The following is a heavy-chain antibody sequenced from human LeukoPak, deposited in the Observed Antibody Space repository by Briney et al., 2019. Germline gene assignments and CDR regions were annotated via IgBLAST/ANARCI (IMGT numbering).Heavy chain of an antibody. CDR3: ARRGDAWQILYSFDV. CDR2: IYTSGST. CDR1: GGSISSYY. V-gene: IGHV4-4*07. Sequence: PSETLSLTCTVSGGSISSYYWSWIRQPAGKGLEWIGRIYTSGSTNYNPSLKSRVTMSVDTSKNQFSLNLASVTAADTAVYYCARRGDAWQILYSFDVWGQGTAVIVSS. D-gene: IGHD2-15*01. J-gene: IGHJ3*01.